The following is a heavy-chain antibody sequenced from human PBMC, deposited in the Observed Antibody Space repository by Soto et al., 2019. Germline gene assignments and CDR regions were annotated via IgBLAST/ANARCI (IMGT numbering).Heavy chain of an antibody. CDR1: GFSFSTYG. Sequence: EVQLLESGGGLVQPGGSLRLSCAVSGFSFSTYGVTWVRQAPGKGLEWVSGVSGGSGVTHYADSVKGRFTITGDNSKNTVYLHMNSLRGEDTAVYYCSKWNGYGDYWGQGTLVTVSS. J-gene: IGHJ4*02. CDR3: SKWNGYGDY. V-gene: IGHV3-23*01. CDR2: VSGGSGVT. D-gene: IGHD1-1*01.